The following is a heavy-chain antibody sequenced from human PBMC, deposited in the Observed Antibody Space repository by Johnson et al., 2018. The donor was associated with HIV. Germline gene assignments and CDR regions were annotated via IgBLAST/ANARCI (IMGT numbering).Heavy chain of an antibody. Sequence: QMLLVESGGGLVKPGGSLRLSCAASGFTFSNAWMSWVRQAPGKGLEWVAVISYDGSNKYYADSVKGRFTISRDNSKNTLYLQMNSLRAEETAVYYCAREWEQQQPGAFDIWGQGTMVTVSS. CDR3: AREWEQQQPGAFDI. V-gene: IGHV3-30-3*01. CDR2: ISYDGSNK. J-gene: IGHJ3*02. CDR1: GFTFSNAW. D-gene: IGHD6-13*01.